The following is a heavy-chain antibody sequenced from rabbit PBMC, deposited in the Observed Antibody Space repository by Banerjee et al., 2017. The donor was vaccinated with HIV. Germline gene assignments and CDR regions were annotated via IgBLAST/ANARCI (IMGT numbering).Heavy chain of an antibody. CDR1: GFSFSSSYW. V-gene: IGHV1S45*01. J-gene: IGHJ3*01. CDR3: ARAHDDYYSYDYADL. Sequence: QEQLEESGGDLVKPGGSLTLTCTASGFSFSSSYWMCWVRQAPGKGLEWIACISTTTGTTYYASWVNGRFSISKTSSTTVTLQMTSLTAADTATYFCARAHDDYYSYDYADLWGQGTLVT. CDR2: ISTTTGTT. D-gene: IGHD6-1*01.